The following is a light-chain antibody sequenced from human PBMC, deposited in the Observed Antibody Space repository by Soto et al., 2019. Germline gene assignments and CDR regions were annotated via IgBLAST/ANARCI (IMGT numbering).Light chain of an antibody. Sequence: EIVLTHSPATLSSFPGDRFTLSCRASQYINTRLAWYQHRPCQSPRLLIYQTSLRAAGIPARFSASGSGTDFTLTISDVQPEDFALYYCHQRQSWPRTFGQGTKVDIK. J-gene: IGKJ1*01. CDR1: QYINTR. CDR3: HQRQSWPRT. V-gene: IGKV3-11*01. CDR2: QTS.